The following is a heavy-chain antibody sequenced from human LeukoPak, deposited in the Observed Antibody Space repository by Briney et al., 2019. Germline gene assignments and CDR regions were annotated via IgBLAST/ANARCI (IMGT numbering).Heavy chain of an antibody. Sequence: SETLSLTCTVSGGSISSSSYYWGWIRQPPGKGLEWIGSIYYSGSTYYNPSLKSRVTISVDTSKNQLSLKLSSVTAADTAVYYCARIHFDWLLLGDYWGQGILVTVSS. CDR3: ARIHFDWLLLGDY. D-gene: IGHD3-9*01. CDR1: GGSISSSSYY. CDR2: IYYSGST. V-gene: IGHV4-39*01. J-gene: IGHJ4*02.